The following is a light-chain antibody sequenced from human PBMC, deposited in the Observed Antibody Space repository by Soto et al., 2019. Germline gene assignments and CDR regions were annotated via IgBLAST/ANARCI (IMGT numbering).Light chain of an antibody. Sequence: EIVLTQSPATLSLSPGERATLSCRASQSVSSYLAWYQQKPGQAPSLLIYDASNRATGIPARFSGSGSGTDSTPTISSLEPEDFAVYDCQQRSNWPITFGQGTRLEIK. J-gene: IGKJ5*01. CDR3: QQRSNWPIT. CDR1: QSVSSY. CDR2: DAS. V-gene: IGKV3-11*01.